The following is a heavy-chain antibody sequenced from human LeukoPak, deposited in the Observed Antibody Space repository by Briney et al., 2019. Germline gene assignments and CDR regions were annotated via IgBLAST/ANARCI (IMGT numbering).Heavy chain of an antibody. Sequence: SVKVSCKASGGTFSSYAISWVRQAPGQGLEWMGGIIPIFGTANYAQKFQGRVTITADESTSTAYMELSSLRSEDTAVYYCARDGSGWYNQNWFDPWGQGTLVTVSS. CDR2: IIPIFGTA. J-gene: IGHJ5*02. CDR1: GGTFSSYA. CDR3: ARDGSGWYNQNWFDP. V-gene: IGHV1-69*13. D-gene: IGHD1-14*01.